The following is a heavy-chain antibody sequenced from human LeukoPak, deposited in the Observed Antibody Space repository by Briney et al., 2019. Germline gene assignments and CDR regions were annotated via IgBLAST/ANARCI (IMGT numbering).Heavy chain of an antibody. D-gene: IGHD3-22*01. Sequence: GGSLRLSCTASGFTFGAYAMSWVRQAPGKGLEWVGFIRSKAYGGTTEYAASVKCRFTISRDDSKSIAYLQMNSLKTEDTAVYYCTSEGRLPRLPTYYYDSSGYYYPRYWGQGTLVTVSS. CDR3: TSEGRLPRLPTYYYDSSGYYYPRY. V-gene: IGHV3-49*04. CDR1: GFTFGAYA. J-gene: IGHJ4*02. CDR2: IRSKAYGGTT.